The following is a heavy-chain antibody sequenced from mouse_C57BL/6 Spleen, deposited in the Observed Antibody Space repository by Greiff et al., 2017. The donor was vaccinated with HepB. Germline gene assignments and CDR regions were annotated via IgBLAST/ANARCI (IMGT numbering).Heavy chain of an antibody. J-gene: IGHJ2*01. CDR3: ARQRTADY. V-gene: IGHV5-6*01. CDR1: GFTFSSYG. CDR2: ISSGGSYT. Sequence: EVQLQQSGGDLVKPGGSLKLSCAASGFTFSSYGMSWVRPTPDNRLEWVATISSGGSYTYYPDSVKGRFTISRDNAKNTLYLQMSSLKSEDTAMYYCARQRTADYWGQGTTLTVSS. D-gene: IGHD1-2*01.